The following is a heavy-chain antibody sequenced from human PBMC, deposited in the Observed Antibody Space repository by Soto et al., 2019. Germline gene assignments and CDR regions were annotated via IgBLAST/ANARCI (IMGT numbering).Heavy chain of an antibody. D-gene: IGHD1-26*01. Sequence: EMQLLESGGDLVQPGGSLRLSCATSGFTFSDHAMHWVRQAPGEGLEWVSGIRGALVTTPYADSVKGRFTISRDNSKNTLNLQMNSLRAEDTAIYYCVKEGKMGVEGFDFWGQGTLVTVSS. CDR1: GFTFSDHA. CDR2: IRGALVTT. J-gene: IGHJ4*02. CDR3: VKEGKMGVEGFDF. V-gene: IGHV3-23*01.